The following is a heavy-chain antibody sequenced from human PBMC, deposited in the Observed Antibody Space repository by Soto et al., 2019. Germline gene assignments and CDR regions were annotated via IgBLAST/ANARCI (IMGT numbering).Heavy chain of an antibody. CDR2: ISSSGSTI. V-gene: IGHV3-48*03. J-gene: IGHJ5*02. D-gene: IGHD5-18*01. Sequence: EVQLVESGGCLVQPGGSLRLSCAASGFTFSSYEMNWVRQAPGKGLEWVSYISSSGSTIYYADSVKGRFTISRDNAKNSLYLQMNSLRAEDTAVYYCARDTAYWFDPWGQGTLVTVSS. CDR1: GFTFSSYE. CDR3: ARDTAYWFDP.